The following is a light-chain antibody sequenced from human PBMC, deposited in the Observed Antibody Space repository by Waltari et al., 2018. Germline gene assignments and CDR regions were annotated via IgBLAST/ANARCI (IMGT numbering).Light chain of an antibody. CDR3: QQYYRYYT. J-gene: IGKJ2*01. V-gene: IGKV1-5*01. Sequence: IQMTQSPSALSASVGDRVTITCRASQRINTWMAWYQQRPGKAPKVLIYDVSTLESGGPSRFSGSGSGTEFTLAINNLQPEDFATYYCQQYYRYYTFGQGTKLEIK. CDR1: QRINTW. CDR2: DVS.